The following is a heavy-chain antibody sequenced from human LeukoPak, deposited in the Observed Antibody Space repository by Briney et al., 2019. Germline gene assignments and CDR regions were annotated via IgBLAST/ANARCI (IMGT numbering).Heavy chain of an antibody. V-gene: IGHV3-23*01. D-gene: IGHD2-15*01. CDR1: GFTFSSYA. Sequence: GGSLRLSCAASGFTFSSYAISWVRPAPGKGREWVSAISGSGGSTYYADSVKGRFTISRDNSKNTLYLQMNSLRAEDTAVYYCARIVVVVAALDYWGQGTLVTVSS. CDR2: ISGSGGST. CDR3: ARIVVVVAALDY. J-gene: IGHJ4*02.